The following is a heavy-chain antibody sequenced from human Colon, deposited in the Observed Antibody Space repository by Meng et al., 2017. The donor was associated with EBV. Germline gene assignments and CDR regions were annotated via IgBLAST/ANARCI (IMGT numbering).Heavy chain of an antibody. V-gene: IGHV4-31*03. Sequence: QVQLQESGPGLVKPSQTLSLTCPFPGGSISSDNHYWSWIRQHPGKGLEYIGYIYYSGSTYYNPSLKSRVIISVDTSKNQFSLRLNSVTAADTAVYYCASLYGDSSVWYLDLWGRGTLVTVSS. D-gene: IGHD4-17*01. CDR1: GGSISSDNHY. CDR2: IYYSGST. CDR3: ASLYGDSSVWYLDL. J-gene: IGHJ2*01.